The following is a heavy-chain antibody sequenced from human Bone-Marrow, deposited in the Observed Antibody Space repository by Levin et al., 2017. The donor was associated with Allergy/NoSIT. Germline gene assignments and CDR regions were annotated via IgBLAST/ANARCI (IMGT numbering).Heavy chain of an antibody. D-gene: IGHD1-26*01. CDR3: AREGSNSATYRGFDY. V-gene: IGHV4-4*07. CDR1: GGSISGYY. CDR2: IYTSGST. J-gene: IGHJ4*02. Sequence: PSETLSLTCTVSGGSISGYYWTWIRLPAGKGLEWIGRIYTSGSTNYNPSLKSRVTMSVDTSKNQFSLNLSSVTAADTAVYYCAREGSNSATYRGFDYLGQGTLVTVSS.